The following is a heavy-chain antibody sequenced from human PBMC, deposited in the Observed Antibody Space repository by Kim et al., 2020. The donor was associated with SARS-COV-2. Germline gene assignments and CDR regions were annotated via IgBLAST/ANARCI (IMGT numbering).Heavy chain of an antibody. CDR2: ISYDGSNK. J-gene: IGHJ6*02. CDR3: ARGGRIAAANYYYGMDV. V-gene: IGHV3-30*04. Sequence: GGSLRLSCAASGFTFSSYAMHWVRQAPGKGLEWVAVISYDGSNKYYADSVKGRFTISRDNSKNTLYLQMNSLRAEDTAVYYCARGGRIAAANYYYGMDVWGPGTTVTVSS. CDR1: GFTFSSYA. D-gene: IGHD6-13*01.